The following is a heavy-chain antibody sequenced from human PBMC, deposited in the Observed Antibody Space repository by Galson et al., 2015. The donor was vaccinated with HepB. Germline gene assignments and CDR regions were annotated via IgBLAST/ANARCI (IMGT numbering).Heavy chain of an antibody. CDR2: ISWGDDQ. CDR1: GFSLRTTGVG. CDR3: ARSLGLVGPCFDN. J-gene: IGHJ4*02. Sequence: PALVKPTQTLTLTCTFSGFSLRTTGVGVGWVRQSPGKALEWLALISWGDDQRYSPSLRSRLTITKDTSKNQVVLTMTNLDPMDTATYYCARSLGLVGPCFDNWGQGTLVTVSS. D-gene: IGHD2-8*02. V-gene: IGHV2-5*02.